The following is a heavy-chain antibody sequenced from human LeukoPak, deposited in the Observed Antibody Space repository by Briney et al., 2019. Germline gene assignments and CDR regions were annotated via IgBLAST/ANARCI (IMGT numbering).Heavy chain of an antibody. CDR1: GFTFSSYA. V-gene: IGHV3-30-3*01. CDR3: ARSDFSGASGSYDY. Sequence: GGSLRLSCAASGFTFSSYAMHWVRQAPGKGLEWVAVISYDGSNKYYADSVKGRFTISRDNSKNTLYLQMNRLRAEDTAVYYCARSDFSGASGSYDYRGQGTLVTVSS. CDR2: ISYDGSNK. D-gene: IGHD1-26*01. J-gene: IGHJ4*02.